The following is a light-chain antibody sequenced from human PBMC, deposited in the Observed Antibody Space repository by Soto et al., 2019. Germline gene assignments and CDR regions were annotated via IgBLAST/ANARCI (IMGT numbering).Light chain of an antibody. J-gene: IGLJ1*01. CDR3: SSYTNINTRACV. Sequence: QSVLTQPPSASGSPGQSVTISCTGTSSDVGAYDYVSWFQQHPGKAPKLIIYQVTKRPSGVPDRFSGSKSGNTASLTISGLQAEDEAEYYCSSYTNINTRACVFGTGTKLTV. CDR1: SSDVGAYDY. V-gene: IGLV2-8*01. CDR2: QVT.